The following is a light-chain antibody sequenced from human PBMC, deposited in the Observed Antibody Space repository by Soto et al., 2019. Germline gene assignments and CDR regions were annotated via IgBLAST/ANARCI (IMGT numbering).Light chain of an antibody. V-gene: IGKV1-5*01. CDR1: QSINNL. Sequence: DVQMTQSPSTLSSSVGDRFTITFRASQSINNLLAWYQQKPGKAPKFLIYDVSTLESGVPSRFSGSGSGTEFTLTISSLQPEDFATYYCQQYDSYPLTFGGGTKVHIK. CDR3: QQYDSYPLT. CDR2: DVS. J-gene: IGKJ4*01.